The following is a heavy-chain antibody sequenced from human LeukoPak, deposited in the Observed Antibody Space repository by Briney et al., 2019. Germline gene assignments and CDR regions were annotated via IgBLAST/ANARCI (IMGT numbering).Heavy chain of an antibody. CDR3: ARDLWFGEYNWFDP. J-gene: IGHJ5*02. D-gene: IGHD3-10*01. CDR1: GGSISSGGYF. CDR2: ISHSGST. Sequence: SQTLSLTCTVSGGSISSGGYFWSWVRQHPGKGLEWIGYISHSGSTFYNPSLKSRVTISLDTSKDRFSLRLSSVTAADTAVYYCARDLWFGEYNWFDPWGQGTLVTVSS. V-gene: IGHV4-31*03.